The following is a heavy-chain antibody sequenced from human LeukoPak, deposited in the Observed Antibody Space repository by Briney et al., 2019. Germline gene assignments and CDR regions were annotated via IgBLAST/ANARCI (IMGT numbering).Heavy chain of an antibody. D-gene: IGHD2-15*01. CDR2: ISSSSSYI. CDR1: GFTFSSYS. J-gene: IGHJ4*02. V-gene: IGHV3-21*01. Sequence: PGGSLRLSCVASGFTFSSYSMNWVRQAPGKGLEWVSSISSSSSYIYYADSVKGRFTISRDNAKNSLYLQMNSLRAEDTAVYYCASMNLGYCSGGSCEGDYWGQGTLVTVSS. CDR3: ASMNLGYCSGGSCEGDY.